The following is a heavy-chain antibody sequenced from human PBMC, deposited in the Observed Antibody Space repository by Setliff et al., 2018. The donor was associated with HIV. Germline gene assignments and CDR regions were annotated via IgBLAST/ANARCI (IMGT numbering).Heavy chain of an antibody. CDR2: IDPNNGDT. J-gene: IGHJ5*02. V-gene: IGHV1-2*02. Sequence: ASVKVSCKASGYTFTDYFLHWVRQAPGQGLEWMGWIDPNNGDTTVPRRFQGRVTMTRDTSINTAYMQLSGLRPDDTAVYYCARQLSNSLESWGQGSLVTVSS. D-gene: IGHD3-3*01. CDR3: ARQLSNSLES. CDR1: GYTFTDYF.